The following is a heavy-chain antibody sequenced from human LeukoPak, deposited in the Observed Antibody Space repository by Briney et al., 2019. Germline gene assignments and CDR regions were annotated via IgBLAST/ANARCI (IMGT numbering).Heavy chain of an antibody. D-gene: IGHD1-26*01. V-gene: IGHV5-51*01. CDR3: ARGSGSYYYYYYGMDV. J-gene: IGHJ6*02. CDR2: IYPGDSDT. CDR1: GYSFTSYW. Sequence: GESLKISCKGSGYSFTSYWIGWVRQMPGKGREWMGIIYPGDSDTRYSPSFQGQVTISADKSISTAYLQWSSLKASGSAMYYCARGSGSYYYYYYGMDVWGQGTTVTVSS.